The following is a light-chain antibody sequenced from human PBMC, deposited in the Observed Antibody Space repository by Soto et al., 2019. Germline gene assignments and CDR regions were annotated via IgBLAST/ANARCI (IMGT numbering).Light chain of an antibody. V-gene: IGKV1-33*01. CDR1: HDVSRN. CDR3: QQYNSMLS. Sequence: DFQMTQSPYSLYASVGDRVTIACQSSHDVSRNLNWFQQKPGEAPKLLIYDASNLERGVPSRFSGSGSGTHFTFTISSLQPEDVATYYCQQYNSMLSFGGGT. J-gene: IGKJ4*01. CDR2: DAS.